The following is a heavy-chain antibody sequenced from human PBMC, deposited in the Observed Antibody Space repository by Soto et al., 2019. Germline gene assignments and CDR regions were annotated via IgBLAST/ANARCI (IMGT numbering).Heavy chain of an antibody. CDR3: ARRYGDYFDF. CDR2: IYYSGST. D-gene: IGHD4-17*01. CDR1: GGSISSGDYY. J-gene: IGHJ4*02. Sequence: SETLSLTCTVSGGSISSGDYYWSWIRQPPGKGLEWIGYIYYSGSTNYNPSLKSRVAISVDTSKSQFSLKLSSVTAADTAVYYCARRYGDYFDFWGQGTLVTVSS. V-gene: IGHV4-30-4*01.